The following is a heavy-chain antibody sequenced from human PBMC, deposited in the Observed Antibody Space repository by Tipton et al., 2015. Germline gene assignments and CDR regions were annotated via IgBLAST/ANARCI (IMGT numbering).Heavy chain of an antibody. CDR2: ISGSGGST. Sequence: SLRLSCAASGFTFSCYAMSWVRQAPGKGLERVSAISGSGGSTYYADSVKGRFSISRDNSKSTLYLQMNSLRADDTALYYCAKNWNSDYWGQGTLFTVSS. D-gene: IGHD1-7*01. CDR1: GFTFSCYA. V-gene: IGHV3-23*01. CDR3: AKNWNSDY. J-gene: IGHJ4*02.